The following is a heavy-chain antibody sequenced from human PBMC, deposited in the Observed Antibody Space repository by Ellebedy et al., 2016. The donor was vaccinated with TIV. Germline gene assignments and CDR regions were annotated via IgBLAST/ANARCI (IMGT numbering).Heavy chain of an antibody. CDR1: GFSFSTYG. CDR3: AKDFEQWQVGKPAGFADGSDV. CDR2: INSGSSYI. Sequence: GESLKISCAASGFSFSTYGMSWVRQAPGKGLEWLASINSGSSYIYYADSVRGRFTISRDNARNSLFLQMNSLRAEDTAVYYCAKDFEQWQVGKPAGFADGSDVWGQGTTVTVSS. V-gene: IGHV3-21*01. J-gene: IGHJ6*02. D-gene: IGHD6-19*01.